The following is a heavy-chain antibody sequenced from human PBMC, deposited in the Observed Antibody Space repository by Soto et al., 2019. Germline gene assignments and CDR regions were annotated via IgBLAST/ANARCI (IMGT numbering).Heavy chain of an antibody. CDR3: ARDGIGSVAFWGYLDY. CDR2: IRSDGSSI. Sequence: GGSLRLCCVASEFTLSTYAMNWVRQAPGKGLEWVAIIRSDGSSIKYADAVMGRFTISRDNSKNMLYLEMNSLRVEDTALYYCARDGIGSVAFWGYLDYWGQGTLVTVSS. CDR1: EFTLSTYA. V-gene: IGHV3-33*08. D-gene: IGHD3-16*01. J-gene: IGHJ4*02.